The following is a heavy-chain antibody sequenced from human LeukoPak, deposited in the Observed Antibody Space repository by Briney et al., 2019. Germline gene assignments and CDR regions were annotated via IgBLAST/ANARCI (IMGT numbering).Heavy chain of an antibody. CDR2: ISWNSGSV. D-gene: IGHD3-10*01. J-gene: IGHJ4*02. CDR1: GFTFDDYA. Sequence: GGSLRLSCAASGFTFDDYAMHWVRHAPGKGLEWVSGISWNSGSVGYADSVKGRFTISRDNAKNSLYLQMNSLRAEDTAIYYCAKHYYRSHDYWGQGTLVTVSS. CDR3: AKHYYRSHDY. V-gene: IGHV3-9*01.